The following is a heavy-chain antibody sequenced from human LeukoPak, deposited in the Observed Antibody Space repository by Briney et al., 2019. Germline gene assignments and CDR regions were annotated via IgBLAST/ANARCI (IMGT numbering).Heavy chain of an antibody. D-gene: IGHD1-26*01. CDR2: ISGSGGNT. CDR3: AKDQTGIVGATIAFDI. Sequence: GGSLRLSCAASGITFSSYAMTWVRQAPGKGLEWVSSISGSGGNTYYADSVKGRFTISRDNSKNTLYLQMNSLRAGDTAVYYCAKDQTGIVGATIAFDIWGQGTMVTVSS. CDR1: GITFSSYA. J-gene: IGHJ3*02. V-gene: IGHV3-23*01.